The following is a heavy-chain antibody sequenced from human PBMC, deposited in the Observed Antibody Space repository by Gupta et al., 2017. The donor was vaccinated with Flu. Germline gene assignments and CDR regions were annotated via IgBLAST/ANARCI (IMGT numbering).Heavy chain of an antibody. CDR3: ARGVRYSSSATYYYYYGMDV. CDR2: IYYSGST. D-gene: IGHD6-13*01. J-gene: IGHJ6*02. Sequence: QVQLQESGPGLVKPSETLSLTCTVSGGSISSSYWSWIRQPPGKGLEWIGYIYYSGSTNYNPSLKSRVTISVDTSKNQFSLKLSSVTAADTAVYYCARGVRYSSSATYYYYYGMDVWGQGTTVTVSS. V-gene: IGHV4-59*01. CDR1: GGSISSSY.